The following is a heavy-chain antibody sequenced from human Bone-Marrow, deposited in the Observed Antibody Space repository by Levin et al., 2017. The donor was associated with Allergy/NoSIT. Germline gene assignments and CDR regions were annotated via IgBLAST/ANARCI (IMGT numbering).Heavy chain of an antibody. CDR2: INSDGSST. CDR1: GFTFSSYW. CDR3: AREEDGYNFRDNLYGMDV. V-gene: IGHV3-74*01. D-gene: IGHD5-24*01. Sequence: PGGSLRLSCAASGFTFSSYWMHWVRQAPGKGLVWVSRINSDGSSTSYADSVKGRFTISRDNAKNTLYLQMNSLRAEDTAVYYCAREEDGYNFRDNLYGMDVWGQGTTVTVSS. J-gene: IGHJ6*02.